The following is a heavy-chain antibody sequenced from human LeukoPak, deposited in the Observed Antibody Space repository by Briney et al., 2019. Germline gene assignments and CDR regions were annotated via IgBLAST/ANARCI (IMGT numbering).Heavy chain of an antibody. Sequence: GGSRRISCAASGFTFSPCAMTWVRQAPGKGLNWVSTITAGTTHIYYADSVKGRFTTSRDDAKTSLYLQLSSLRTEDTAVYYCARDGSGWSRDYWGQGTLVTVSS. CDR1: GFTFSPCA. J-gene: IGHJ4*02. CDR2: ITAGTTHI. CDR3: ARDGSGWSRDY. D-gene: IGHD6-13*01. V-gene: IGHV3-21*01.